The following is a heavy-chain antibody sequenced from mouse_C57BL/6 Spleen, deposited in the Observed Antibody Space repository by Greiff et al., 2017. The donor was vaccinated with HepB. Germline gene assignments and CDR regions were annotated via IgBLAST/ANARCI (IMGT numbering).Heavy chain of an antibody. CDR1: GFNIKDDY. V-gene: IGHV14-4*01. CDR2: IDPENGDT. CDR3: TAYYGSSQYYLDY. D-gene: IGHD1-1*01. Sequence: EVQLQQSGAELVRPGASVKLSCTASGFNIKDDYMHWVKQRPEQGLEWIGWIDPENGDTEYASKFQGKATITADTSSNTAYLQLSSLTSEDTAVYYCTAYYGSSQYYLDYGGQGTTLTVSS. J-gene: IGHJ2*01.